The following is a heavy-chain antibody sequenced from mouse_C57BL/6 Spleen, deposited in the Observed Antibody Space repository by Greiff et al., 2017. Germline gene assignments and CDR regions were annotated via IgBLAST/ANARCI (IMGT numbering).Heavy chain of an antibody. D-gene: IGHD4-1*01. CDR3: ARSELDWYAMDY. CDR2: IHPNSGST. V-gene: IGHV1-64*01. Sequence: QVQLKQPGAELVKPGASVKLSCKASGYTFTSYWMHWVKQRPGQGLEWIGMIHPNSGSTNYNEKFKSKATLTVDKSSSTAYMQLSSLTSEDSAVYYCARSELDWYAMDYWGQGTSVTVSS. CDR1: GYTFTSYW. J-gene: IGHJ4*01.